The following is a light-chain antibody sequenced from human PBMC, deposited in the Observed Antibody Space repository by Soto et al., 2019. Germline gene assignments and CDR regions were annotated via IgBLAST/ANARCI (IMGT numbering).Light chain of an antibody. CDR2: AAS. CDR1: QGISSY. CDR3: QQLNTYPLT. Sequence: DIQLTQSPSFLSASVGNRVTITCRASQGISSYLAWYQQKPGKAPKLLIYAASTLQSGVPSRFRGSESGTEFTLTISSLQPEDFATYYCQQLNTYPLTFGGGTKVHIK. V-gene: IGKV1-9*01. J-gene: IGKJ4*01.